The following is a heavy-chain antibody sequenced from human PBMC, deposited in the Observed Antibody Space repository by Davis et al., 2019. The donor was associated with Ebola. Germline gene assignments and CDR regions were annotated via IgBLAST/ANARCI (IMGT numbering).Heavy chain of an antibody. J-gene: IGHJ4*02. V-gene: IGHV3-7*01. CDR3: ATPAPYTSWQL. CDR1: GFTFGDHY. Sequence: GGSLRLSCAASGFTFGDHYMSWVRQGPGTVLDWVANVNPDGTVKLYVDSVRGRFTISRDNAHNSLYLQMNSLRADDTAVYYCATPAPYTSWQLGGQGTLVTVSS. D-gene: IGHD2-2*01. CDR2: VNPDGTVK.